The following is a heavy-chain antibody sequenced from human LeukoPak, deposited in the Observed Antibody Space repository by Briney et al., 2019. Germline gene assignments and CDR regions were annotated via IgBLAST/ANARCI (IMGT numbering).Heavy chain of an antibody. Sequence: GGSLRLSCAASGFTFSSYEMNWVRQAPGKGLEWVGRIKTKSDGGTTDYTAPVKGRFTISRDDSKNTLYLQMHSLKIEDTAMYYCAGDYDHFDVWGRGTLVTVSS. CDR3: AGDYDHFDV. CDR1: GFTFSSYE. J-gene: IGHJ2*01. V-gene: IGHV3-15*01. D-gene: IGHD4-17*01. CDR2: IKTKSDGGTT.